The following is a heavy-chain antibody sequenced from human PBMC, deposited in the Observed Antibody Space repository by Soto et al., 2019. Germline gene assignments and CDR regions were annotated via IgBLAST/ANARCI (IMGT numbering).Heavy chain of an antibody. CDR1: GFTFSNYA. D-gene: IGHD1-7*01. J-gene: IGHJ4*02. V-gene: IGHV3-30-3*01. CDR3: ARDLPITGTTGFDY. Sequence: QVRLVESGGGVVQPGRSLRLSCAASGFTFSNYAMHWVRQAPGKGLEWVAVVSYFGSHKYYADSLKGRFTISRDNSKNTVYLKMNSLRPEDTAVYYCARDLPITGTTGFDYWGQGTLVIISS. CDR2: VSYFGSHK.